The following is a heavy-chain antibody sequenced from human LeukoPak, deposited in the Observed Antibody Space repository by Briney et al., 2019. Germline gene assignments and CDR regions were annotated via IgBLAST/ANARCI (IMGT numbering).Heavy chain of an antibody. J-gene: IGHJ6*03. Sequence: MASETLSLTCTVSGGSISSYYWSWIRQPPGKGLEWIGSIYYSGSTYYNPSLKSRVTISVDTSKNQFSLKLSSVTAADTAVYYCARHVKYFDYLDYYYYMDVWGKGTTVTISS. D-gene: IGHD3-9*01. V-gene: IGHV4-39*01. CDR3: ARHVKYFDYLDYYYYMDV. CDR2: IYYSGST. CDR1: GGSISSYY.